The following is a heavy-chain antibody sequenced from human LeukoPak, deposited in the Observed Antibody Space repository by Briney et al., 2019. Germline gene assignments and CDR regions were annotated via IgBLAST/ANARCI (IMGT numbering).Heavy chain of an antibody. Sequence: GGSLRLSCAASGFTFSSYGMHWVGQAPGKGLEGVAVISYDGSNKYYADSVKGRLTISRDKSKNTLYLQMDSLRAEDPAVYYCAKSEAYSSGWYRQSTRYYFDYWGQGTLVTVSS. CDR1: GFTFSSYG. V-gene: IGHV3-30*18. J-gene: IGHJ4*02. D-gene: IGHD6-19*01. CDR2: ISYDGSNK. CDR3: AKSEAYSSGWYRQSTRYYFDY.